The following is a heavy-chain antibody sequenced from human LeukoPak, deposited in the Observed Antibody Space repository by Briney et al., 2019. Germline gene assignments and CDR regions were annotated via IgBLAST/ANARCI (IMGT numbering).Heavy chain of an antibody. CDR2: INPNSGGT. J-gene: IGHJ5*02. CDR1: GYTFTGYY. CDR3: ARDGCSSTSCHTSWFDP. V-gene: IGHV1-2*04. D-gene: IGHD2-2*02. Sequence: RWASVKVSCKASGYTFTGYYMHWVRQAPGQGLEWMGWINPNSGGTNYAQKFQGWVTMTRDTSISTAYMELSRLRSDDTAVYYCARDGCSSTSCHTSWFDPWGQGTLVTVSS.